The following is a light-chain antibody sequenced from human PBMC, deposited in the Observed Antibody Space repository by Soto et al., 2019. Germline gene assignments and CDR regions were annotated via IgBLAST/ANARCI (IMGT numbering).Light chain of an antibody. CDR3: QQYGSSPPFT. V-gene: IGKV3-20*01. J-gene: IGKJ3*01. CDR1: QSVSSSY. CDR2: GAS. Sequence: EIVLTQSPGTLSLSPGERATLSCRASQSVSSSYLAWYQQKPGQAPRLLIYGASSRATGIPDRFSGSGSGTDFTLTISRLEPEDVVVYYCQQYGSSPPFTFGPGTKVDIK.